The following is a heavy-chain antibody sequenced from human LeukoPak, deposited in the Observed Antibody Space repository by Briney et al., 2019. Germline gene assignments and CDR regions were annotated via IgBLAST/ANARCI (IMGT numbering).Heavy chain of an antibody. CDR2: IYYSGST. CDR1: GGSISSYY. V-gene: IGHV4-59*08. Sequence: PSETLSLTCTVSGGSISSYYWSWIRQPPGKGLEWIGYIYYSGSTNYNPSLKSRVTISVDTSKNQFSLKLSSVTAADTAVYYCARSIDGENLDYWGQGTLVTVSS. D-gene: IGHD3-10*01. CDR3: ARSIDGENLDY. J-gene: IGHJ4*02.